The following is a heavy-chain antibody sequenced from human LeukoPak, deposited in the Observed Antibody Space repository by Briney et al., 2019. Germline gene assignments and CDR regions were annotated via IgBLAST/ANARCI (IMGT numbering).Heavy chain of an antibody. Sequence: GGSLRLSCAASGLTFSHYGMDWVRQAAGKGLGWGAVIWYGGTDKYYADSVKGRFPISRDDSRHTVYLQMNSLRAEDTAVYYCARGWYYDILNGPQGAAFWGQGTLVIVSS. V-gene: IGHV3-33*01. CDR1: GLTFSHYG. CDR2: IWYGGTDK. CDR3: ARGWYYDILNGPQGAAF. J-gene: IGHJ4*02. D-gene: IGHD3-9*01.